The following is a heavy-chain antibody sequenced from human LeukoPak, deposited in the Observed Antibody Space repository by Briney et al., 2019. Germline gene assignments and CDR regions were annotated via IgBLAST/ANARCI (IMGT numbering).Heavy chain of an antibody. D-gene: IGHD2-2*01. CDR3: ARRQHCSSTSCLDY. Sequence: GGSLRLSCAASGFTVGSDYMSWVRQAPGKGLEWVSIIHSGGSTYYADSVKGRFTISRDNSKNTLNLQMNSLRAKDTAVYYCARRQHCSSTSCLDYWGQGTLVSVSS. V-gene: IGHV3-66*04. CDR2: IHSGGST. J-gene: IGHJ4*02. CDR1: GFTVGSDY.